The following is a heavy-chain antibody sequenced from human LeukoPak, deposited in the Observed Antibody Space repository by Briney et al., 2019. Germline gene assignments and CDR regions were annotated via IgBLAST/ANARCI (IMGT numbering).Heavy chain of an antibody. J-gene: IGHJ4*02. CDR2: ISGSGGST. V-gene: IGHV3-23*01. D-gene: IGHD2-2*01. CDR3: AKSRRVVVPAASHY. Sequence: GGSLRLSCAASGFTFSSYAMSCVPQAPGKGLEWVSAISGSGGSTYYADSVKGRFTISRDNSKDTLYLQMNSLRADDTAVYYCAKSRRVVVPAASHYWGQGTLVSVSS. CDR1: GFTFSSYA.